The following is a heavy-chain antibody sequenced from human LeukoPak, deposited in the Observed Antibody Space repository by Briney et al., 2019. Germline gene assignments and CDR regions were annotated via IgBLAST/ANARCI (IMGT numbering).Heavy chain of an antibody. V-gene: IGHV5-51*01. CDR2: IDPGDSDT. CDR3: ARVDTAMVQDYYYGMDV. Sequence: GESLKISCKGSGYSFTSYLIDWVRQMPVKGLEWMGIIDPGDSDTRYSPSFQGQVTISADKSISTAYLQWSSLKASDTAMCYCARVDTAMVQDYYYGMDVWGQGTTVTVSS. CDR1: GYSFTSYL. D-gene: IGHD5-18*01. J-gene: IGHJ6*02.